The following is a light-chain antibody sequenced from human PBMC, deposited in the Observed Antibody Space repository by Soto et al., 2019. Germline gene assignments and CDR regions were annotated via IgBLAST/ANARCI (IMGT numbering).Light chain of an antibody. J-gene: IGKJ4*01. V-gene: IGKV3-11*01. CDR1: QSVSNY. CDR3: QQGYSGLT. CDR2: DAS. Sequence: EIVLTQSPATLSLSPGERATLSCRASQSVSNYLAWYQQQAGQPPRLLLYDASSRANGVPARFSGSRSGSDFTLTITSLEPEDFAVYYCQQGYSGLTFGGGTKVEIK.